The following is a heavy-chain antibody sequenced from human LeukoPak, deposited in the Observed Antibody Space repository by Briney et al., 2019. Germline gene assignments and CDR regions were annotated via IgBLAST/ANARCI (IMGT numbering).Heavy chain of an antibody. CDR3: ARHFRSNGDYGPPDY. Sequence: GESLKISCKGSGDSFTTYWIAWVRQMPGKGLEWMGIIYPGDSDTRYSPSFQGQVTISADKSLSTAYLQWSSLKASDTAMYYCARHFRSNGDYGPPDYWGQGTLVTVSS. V-gene: IGHV5-51*01. D-gene: IGHD4-17*01. CDR2: IYPGDSDT. CDR1: GDSFTTYW. J-gene: IGHJ4*02.